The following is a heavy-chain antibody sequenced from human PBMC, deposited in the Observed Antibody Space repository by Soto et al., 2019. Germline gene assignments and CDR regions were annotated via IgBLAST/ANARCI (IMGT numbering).Heavy chain of an antibody. CDR3: ARDRRIAVAGPEQGDNY. D-gene: IGHD6-19*01. CDR1: GYTFTSYY. J-gene: IGHJ4*02. CDR2: INPSGGST. V-gene: IGHV1-46*01. Sequence: ASVKVSCKASGYTFTSYYMHWVRQAPGQGLEWMGIINPSGGSTSYAQKFQGRVTMTRDTSTSTVYMELSSLRSEDTAVYYCARDRRIAVAGPEQGDNYWGKGTMVTVS.